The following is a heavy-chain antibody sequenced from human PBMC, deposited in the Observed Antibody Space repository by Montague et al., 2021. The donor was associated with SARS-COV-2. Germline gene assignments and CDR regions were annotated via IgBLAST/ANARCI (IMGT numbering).Heavy chain of an antibody. CDR3: VRGHPYGGPRDVYDI. CDR1: GGSITGYY. J-gene: IGHJ3*02. D-gene: IGHD4-23*01. V-gene: IGHV4-59*01. Sequence: SETLSLTCAVYGGSITGYYWSWLRRSPGKGLEWIAYINDGGAVNYNPSLGSRVTISTDTSKNQLSLKLNSVTAADTAVYYCVRGHPYGGPRDVYDIWGQGTMVTVSS. CDR2: INDGGAV.